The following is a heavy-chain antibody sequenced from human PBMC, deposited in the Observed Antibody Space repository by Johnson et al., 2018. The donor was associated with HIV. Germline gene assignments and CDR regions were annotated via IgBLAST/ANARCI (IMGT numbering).Heavy chain of an antibody. CDR2: INHDVSAI. CDR1: GFTFSHNW. J-gene: IGHJ3*01. Sequence: VQLVESGGDLVQPGGSLRLSCIGSGFTFSHNWMSWVRQAPGKGPEWVANINHDVSAIHYVDSVKGRFTISRDNAKNSLYLQMKSLRLEDTALYFCARDLTWEMQDTFDLWGQGTMVTVSS. V-gene: IGHV3-7*03. CDR3: ARDLTWEMQDTFDL. D-gene: IGHD1-26*01.